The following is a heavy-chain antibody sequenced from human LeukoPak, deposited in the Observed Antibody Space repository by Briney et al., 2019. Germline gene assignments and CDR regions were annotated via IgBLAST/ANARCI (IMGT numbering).Heavy chain of an antibody. Sequence: PGGSLRLSCAASGFTFSSYGRHWVRQAPGKGLEWVAFIRYDGSNKYYADSVKGRFTISRDNSKNTLYLQMNSLRAEDTAVYYCAKPVYGDESPPADYWGQGTLVTVSS. CDR2: IRYDGSNK. CDR1: GFTFSSYG. V-gene: IGHV3-30*02. CDR3: AKPVYGDESPPADY. J-gene: IGHJ4*02. D-gene: IGHD4-17*01.